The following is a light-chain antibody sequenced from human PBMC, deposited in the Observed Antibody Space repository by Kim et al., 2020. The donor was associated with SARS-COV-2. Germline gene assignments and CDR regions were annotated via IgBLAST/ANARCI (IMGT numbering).Light chain of an antibody. CDR2: QAS. J-gene: IGKJ1*01. V-gene: IGKV1-5*03. CDR1: QNIKRW. Sequence: DIEVTQSPSTLSASVGDRVTITCRASQNIKRWMAWYQQKPGTAPKLLIYQASDLEGEVPNRFSGSGSGTAFSLTISSLQPDDFATYYCQQYYSLRTFGQGTKVDIK. CDR3: QQYYSLRT.